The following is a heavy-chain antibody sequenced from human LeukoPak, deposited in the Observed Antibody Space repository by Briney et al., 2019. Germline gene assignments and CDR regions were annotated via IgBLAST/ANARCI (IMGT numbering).Heavy chain of an antibody. CDR1: GFTFSSYG. CDR2: ISGSGGST. D-gene: IGHD3-22*01. CDR3: AKDGAYYYDSSGYGQYYFDY. J-gene: IGHJ4*02. V-gene: IGHV3-23*01. Sequence: GGSLRLSCAASGFTFSSYGMSWVRQAPGKGLEWVSAISGSGGSTYYADSVKGRFTISRDNSKNTLYLQMNSLRAEDTAVYYCAKDGAYYYDSSGYGQYYFDYWGQGTLVTVSS.